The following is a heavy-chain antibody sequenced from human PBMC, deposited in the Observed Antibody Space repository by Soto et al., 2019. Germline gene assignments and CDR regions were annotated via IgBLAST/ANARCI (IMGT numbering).Heavy chain of an antibody. CDR1: GFTFSNYG. D-gene: IGHD2-2*01. CDR3: AREECSSTSCYAGFDY. Sequence: GGSLRLSCAASGFTFSNYGMHWARQAPGKGLEWVAVISYDGGDKYYADSVKGRFTISRDNSKNTLYLQMNSLRAEDTSVYYCAREECSSTSCYAGFDYWGQGTLVTVSS. V-gene: IGHV3-30*19. J-gene: IGHJ4*02. CDR2: ISYDGGDK.